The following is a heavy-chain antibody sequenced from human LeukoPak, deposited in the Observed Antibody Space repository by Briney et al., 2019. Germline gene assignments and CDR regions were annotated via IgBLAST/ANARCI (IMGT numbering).Heavy chain of an antibody. CDR3: AKAPRLLWFGAL. CDR2: ISYDRSNT. V-gene: IGHV3-30-3*01. CDR1: GFTISTYS. D-gene: IGHD3-10*01. J-gene: IGHJ6*02. Sequence: GGSLRLSCAASGFTISTYSMHWVRQAPGKGLEWVAVISYDRSNTYYADSVKGRFTISRDNSKNTPYLQMNSLRAEDTAVYYCAKAPRLLWFGALWGQGTTVTVSS.